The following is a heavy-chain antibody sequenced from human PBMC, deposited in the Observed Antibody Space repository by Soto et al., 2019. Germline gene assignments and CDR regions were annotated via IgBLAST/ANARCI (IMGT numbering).Heavy chain of an antibody. CDR1: GVTFRSYG. D-gene: IGHD6-6*01. V-gene: IGHV3-74*01. CDR3: AREGSRSSRRSNWFDP. CDR2: INSDGSST. J-gene: IGHJ5*02. Sequence: PGGSIRLACAASGVTFRSYGMHWFRNAPGKGLVWVSRINSDGSSTSYADSVKGRFTISRDNAKNTLYLQMNSLRAEDTAVYYCAREGSRSSRRSNWFDPWGQGTLVTVSS.